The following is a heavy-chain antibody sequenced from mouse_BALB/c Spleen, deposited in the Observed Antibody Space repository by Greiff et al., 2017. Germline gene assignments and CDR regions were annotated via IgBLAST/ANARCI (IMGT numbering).Heavy chain of an antibody. CDR1: GFDFSRYW. D-gene: IGHD2-1*01. V-gene: IGHV4-1*02. CDR3: ARPGGNYLYYYAMDY. J-gene: IGHJ4*01. Sequence: EVKLMESGGGLVQPGGSLKLSCAASGFDFSRYWMSWARQAPGKGLEWIGEINPDSSTINYTPSLKDKFIISRDNAKNTLYLQMSKVRSEDTALYYCARPGGNYLYYYAMDYWGQGTSVTVSS. CDR2: INPDSSTI.